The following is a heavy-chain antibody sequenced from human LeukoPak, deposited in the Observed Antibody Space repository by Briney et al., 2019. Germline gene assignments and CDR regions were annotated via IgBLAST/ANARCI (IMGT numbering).Heavy chain of an antibody. J-gene: IGHJ4*02. CDR3: ARIPGGLESY. CDR1: GRSFSGYY. D-gene: IGHD1-1*01. CDR2: INHSGST. V-gene: IGHV4-34*01. Sequence: ASETLSLTCAVYGRSFSGYYWSWIRQPPGKGLEWIGEINHSGSTNYNPSLKSRVTISVDTSKNQFSLKLSSVTAADTAVYYCARIPGGLESYWGQGTLVTVSS.